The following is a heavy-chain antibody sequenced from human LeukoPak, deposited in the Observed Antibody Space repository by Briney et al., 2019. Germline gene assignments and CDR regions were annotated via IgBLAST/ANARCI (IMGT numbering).Heavy chain of an antibody. Sequence: SVKVSCKASGGTFSSYAISWVRQAPGQGLEWMGRIIPILGIANYAQKFQGRVTITADKSTSTAYMELSSLRPEDTAVYYCARARSSSGYIDYWGQGTLVTVSS. CDR2: IIPILGIA. J-gene: IGHJ4*02. D-gene: IGHD3-22*01. CDR3: ARARSSSGYIDY. V-gene: IGHV1-69*04. CDR1: GGTFSSYA.